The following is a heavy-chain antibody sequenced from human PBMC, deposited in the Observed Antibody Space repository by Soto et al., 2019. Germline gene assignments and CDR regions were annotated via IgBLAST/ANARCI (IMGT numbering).Heavy chain of an antibody. J-gene: IGHJ4*02. Sequence: LEMRSLTCGVASESSTTSNWCSWVRQPPGKGLEWIGEVYRTGSTNYNPSLKSRVTISVDTSKNQFSLKLNSMTAADTAVYYCARHNYGSGSTYFDYWGQGTLVTVSS. CDR2: VYRTGST. V-gene: IGHV4-4*02. CDR1: SESSTTSNW. D-gene: IGHD3-10*01. CDR3: ARHNYGSGSTYFDY.